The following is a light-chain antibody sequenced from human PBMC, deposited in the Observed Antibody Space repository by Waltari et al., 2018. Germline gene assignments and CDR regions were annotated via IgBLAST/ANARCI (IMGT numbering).Light chain of an antibody. CDR3: QQRSSWPPWT. CDR1: QSISNL. V-gene: IGKV3-11*01. CDR2: DAS. Sequence: EIVLTQSPATLSLSPGESATLSCRASQSISNLLAWYQQKPGQPPRLLIADASNRAAGIPARFSGSGSGTDFTLTISSLEPEDFAVYYCQQRSSWPPWTFGQGTKVDIK. J-gene: IGKJ1*01.